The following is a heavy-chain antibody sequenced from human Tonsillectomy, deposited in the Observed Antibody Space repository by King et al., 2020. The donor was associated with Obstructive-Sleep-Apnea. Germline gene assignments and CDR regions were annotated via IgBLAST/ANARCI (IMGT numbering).Heavy chain of an antibody. J-gene: IGHJ4*02. CDR1: GFTFSSYW. Sequence: VQLVESGGGLVQPGGSLRLSCAASGFTFSSYWMSWVRQAPGKGLEWVANIKQDGSDIYYVHSVKGRFTISRDNAKNSLYLQLNSLRAEDTAVYYCARDGAYYFDYGGQGTLVTVSS. V-gene: IGHV3-7*03. D-gene: IGHD1-26*01. CDR2: IKQDGSDI. CDR3: ARDGAYYFDY.